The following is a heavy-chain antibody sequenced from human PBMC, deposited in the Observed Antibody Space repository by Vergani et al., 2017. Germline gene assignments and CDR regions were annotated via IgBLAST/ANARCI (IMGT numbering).Heavy chain of an antibody. J-gene: IGHJ4*02. Sequence: EVQLVESGGGLVQPGRSLRLSCAASGFTFDDYAMHWVRQAPGKGLEWVSGISWNSGSIGYADSVKGRFTISRDNAKNSLYLQMNSLRAEDTAVYYCARDRYYYDSSGYLDYWGQGTLVTVSS. CDR2: ISWNSGSI. CDR3: ARDRYYYDSSGYLDY. D-gene: IGHD3-22*01. V-gene: IGHV3-9*01. CDR1: GFTFDDYA.